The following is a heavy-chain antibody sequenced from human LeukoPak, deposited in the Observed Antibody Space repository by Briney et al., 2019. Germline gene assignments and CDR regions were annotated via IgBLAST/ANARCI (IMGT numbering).Heavy chain of an antibody. CDR2: IYYSGST. Sequence: SETLSLTCTVSGGSISSSSYYWGWIRQPPGKGLEWIGSIYYSGSTYYNPSLKSRVTISVDTSKNQFSLKLSSVTAADTAVYYCAREGVGATKYWGQGTVVTVPS. CDR1: GGSISSSSYY. CDR3: AREGVGATKY. V-gene: IGHV4-39*07. D-gene: IGHD1-26*01. J-gene: IGHJ4*02.